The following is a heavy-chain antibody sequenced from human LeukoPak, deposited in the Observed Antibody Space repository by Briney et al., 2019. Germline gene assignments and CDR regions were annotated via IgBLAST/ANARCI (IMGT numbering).Heavy chain of an antibody. CDR1: GFTFNSYV. V-gene: IGHV3-23*01. CDR3: AKSVVVITFRSDD. D-gene: IGHD2-15*01. CDR2: INGGGGNT. Sequence: QTGGSLRLSCAASGFTFNSYVMSWVRQAPGKGLEWVSAINGGGGNTYYADSVKGRFTISRDNSKNMVYLQMNSLRADDTAVYYCAKSVVVITFRSDDWGQGALVTVSS. J-gene: IGHJ4*02.